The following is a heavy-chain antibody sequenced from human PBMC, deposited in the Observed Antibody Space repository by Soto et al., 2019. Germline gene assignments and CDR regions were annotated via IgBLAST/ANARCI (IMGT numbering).Heavy chain of an antibody. D-gene: IGHD3-3*01. CDR2: ISAYNGNT. CDR3: ARVYYDFWSGYYKRGFYYYGMDA. Sequence: RASVKVSCKASGYTFTSYGISWVRQAPGQGLEWMGWISAYNGNTNYAQKLQGRVTMTTDTSTSTAYMELRSLRSDDTAVYYCARVYYDFWSGYYKRGFYYYGMDAWGQGSLVTVSS. CDR1: GYTFTSYG. V-gene: IGHV1-18*04. J-gene: IGHJ6*02.